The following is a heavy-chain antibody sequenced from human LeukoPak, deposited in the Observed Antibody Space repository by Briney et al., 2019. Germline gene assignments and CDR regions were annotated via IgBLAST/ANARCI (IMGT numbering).Heavy chain of an antibody. CDR3: AKEGAASAFDI. J-gene: IGHJ3*02. Sequence: GGSLRLSCAASGFTFSRYAMSWVRQAPGKGLEWVSAISGSGGTTYYADSVKGRFTISRDNAKNSLYLQVNSLRAEDTAVYYCAKEGAASAFDIWGQGSMVTVSS. CDR2: ISGSGGTT. D-gene: IGHD1-26*01. CDR1: GFTFSRYA. V-gene: IGHV3-23*01.